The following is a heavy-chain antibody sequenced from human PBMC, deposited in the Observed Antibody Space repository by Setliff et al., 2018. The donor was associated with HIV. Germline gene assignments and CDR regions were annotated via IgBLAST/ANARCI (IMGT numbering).Heavy chain of an antibody. CDR3: ARDNNDILAGYSN. V-gene: IGHV4-4*07. D-gene: IGHD3-9*01. J-gene: IGHJ4*02. CDR1: AASIRNSY. Sequence: SETLSLTCTVSAASIRNSYWTWIRQPAGKGLEWIGRIYPSGTINYNPSLKSRVTMSVDTSKNQFSLKLSSVTAADTAVYWCARDNNDILAGYSNWGQGTQVTVSS. CDR2: IYPSGTI.